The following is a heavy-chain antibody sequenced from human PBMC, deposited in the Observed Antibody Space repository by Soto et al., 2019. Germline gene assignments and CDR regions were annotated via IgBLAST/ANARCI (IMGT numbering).Heavy chain of an antibody. D-gene: IGHD5-18*01. CDR3: AKDNSPAAMVTPGFDY. Sequence: GGSLRLSCAASGFTFSSYGMHWVRQAPGKGLEWVAVISYDGGNKYYADSVKGRFTISRDNSKNTLYLQMNSLRAEDTAVYYCAKDNSPAAMVTPGFDYWGQGTLVTVSS. J-gene: IGHJ4*02. V-gene: IGHV3-30*18. CDR1: GFTFSSYG. CDR2: ISYDGGNK.